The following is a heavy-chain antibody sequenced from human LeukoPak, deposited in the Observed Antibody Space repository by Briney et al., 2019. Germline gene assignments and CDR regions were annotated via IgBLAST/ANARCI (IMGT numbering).Heavy chain of an antibody. CDR3: ARIQLWSTTWFDP. CDR2: INHSGST. J-gene: IGHJ5*02. D-gene: IGHD5-18*01. CDR1: GGSFIGYY. V-gene: IGHV4-34*01. Sequence: SETLSLTCAVNGGSFIGYYWSWIRQPPGKGLEWIGEINHSGSTNYNPSLKSRVTISVDTSKNQFSLKLSSVTAADTAVYYCARIQLWSTTWFDPWGQGTLVTVSS.